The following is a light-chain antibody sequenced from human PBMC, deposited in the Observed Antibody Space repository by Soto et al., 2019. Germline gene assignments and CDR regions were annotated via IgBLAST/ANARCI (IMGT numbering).Light chain of an antibody. Sequence: EIVLTQSPGTLSFSPGERASLSCRASQSVSSEKLAWYQQKPGQAPRLLIFGASGRATGIPERFSGSGSGTDFSLTISRLEPEDFAVYYCQQYGSSTWTFGQGTKVDIK. V-gene: IGKV3-20*01. CDR3: QQYGSSTWT. CDR1: QSVSSEK. J-gene: IGKJ1*01. CDR2: GAS.